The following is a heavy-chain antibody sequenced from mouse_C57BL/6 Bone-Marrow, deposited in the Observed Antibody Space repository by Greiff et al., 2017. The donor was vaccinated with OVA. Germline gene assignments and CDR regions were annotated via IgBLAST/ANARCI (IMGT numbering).Heavy chain of an antibody. CDR3: ARSFTTVVGGNYAMDY. J-gene: IGHJ4*01. Sequence: VKLVESGPGLVAPSQSLSITCTVSGFSLTSYAISWVRQPPGKGLEWLGVIWTGGGTNYNSALKSRLSISKDNSKSQVFLKMNSLQTDDTARYYCARSFTTVVGGNYAMDYWGQGTSVTVSS. CDR2: IWTGGGT. D-gene: IGHD1-1*01. CDR1: GFSLTSYA. V-gene: IGHV2-9-1*01.